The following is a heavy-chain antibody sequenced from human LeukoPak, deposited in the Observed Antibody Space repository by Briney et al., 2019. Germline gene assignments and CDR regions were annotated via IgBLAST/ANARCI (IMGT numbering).Heavy chain of an antibody. Sequence: SETLSLTCTVSGGSISSSSYYWGWIRQPPGKGLEWIGSIYYSGSTNYNPSLKSRVTISVDKSKNQFSLKLSSVTAADTAVYYCAREGGLWFGSWGNYYFDYWGQGTLVTVSS. D-gene: IGHD3-10*01. J-gene: IGHJ4*02. CDR1: GGSISSSSYY. V-gene: IGHV4-39*07. CDR2: IYYSGST. CDR3: AREGGLWFGSWGNYYFDY.